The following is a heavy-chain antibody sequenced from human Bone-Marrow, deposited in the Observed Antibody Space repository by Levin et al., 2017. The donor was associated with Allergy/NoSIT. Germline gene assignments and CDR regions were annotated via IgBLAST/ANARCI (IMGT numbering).Heavy chain of an antibody. Sequence: PGGSLRLSCAASGFTFRSYAMHWVRQAPGKGLEWVAVMSYDGSDEKYADSMKDRFTISRDNSKNMLYLQMNGLRADDTAVYYCAKDSRHLWPGGRNWFDPWGRGTVVTVSS. J-gene: IGHJ5*02. CDR1: GFTFRSYA. V-gene: IGHV3-30*18. CDR3: AKDSRHLWPGGRNWFDP. CDR2: MSYDGSDE. D-gene: IGHD3/OR15-3a*01.